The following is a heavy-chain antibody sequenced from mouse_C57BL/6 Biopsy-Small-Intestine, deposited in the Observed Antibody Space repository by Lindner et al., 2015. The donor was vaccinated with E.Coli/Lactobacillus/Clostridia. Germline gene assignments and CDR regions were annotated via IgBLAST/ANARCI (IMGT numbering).Heavy chain of an antibody. V-gene: IGHV1-80*01. Sequence: VQLQESGAELVKSGASVKISCKASGYAFSSYWMNWVKQRPGKGLEWIGQIYSGDGDTDFNIKFKGKATLTADKSSSTAYMQLSSLTSEDSAVYFCARGERGDFDYWGQGTTLTVSS. J-gene: IGHJ2*01. CDR1: GYAFSSYW. CDR2: IYSGDGDT. CDR3: ARGERGDFDY.